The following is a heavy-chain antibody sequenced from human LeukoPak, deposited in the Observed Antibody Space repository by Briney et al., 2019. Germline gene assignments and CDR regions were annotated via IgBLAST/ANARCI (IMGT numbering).Heavy chain of an antibody. CDR3: AKEYYGSGSYYKGTFDY. J-gene: IGHJ4*02. CDR2: IRYDGSNK. D-gene: IGHD3-10*01. Sequence: PGGSLRLSCAASGFTFSSYGMHWVRQAPGKGLEWVAFIRYDGSNKYYADSVKGRFTTSRDNSKNTLYLQMNSLRAEDTAVYYCAKEYYGSGSYYKGTFDYWGQGTLVTVSS. CDR1: GFTFSSYG. V-gene: IGHV3-30*02.